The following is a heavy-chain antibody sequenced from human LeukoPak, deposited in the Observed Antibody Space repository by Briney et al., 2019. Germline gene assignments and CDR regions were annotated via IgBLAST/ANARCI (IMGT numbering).Heavy chain of an antibody. D-gene: IGHD6-19*01. CDR1: GFTFSSYA. V-gene: IGHV3-23*01. CDR3: ARAQQWLVYFDY. CDR2: ISGSGGST. Sequence: GGSLRLSCAASGFTFSSYAMSWVRQAPGKGLEWVSAISGSGGSTYYADSVKGRFTISRDNSKNTLYLQMNSLRAEDTAVYYCARAQQWLVYFDYWGQGTLVTVSS. J-gene: IGHJ4*02.